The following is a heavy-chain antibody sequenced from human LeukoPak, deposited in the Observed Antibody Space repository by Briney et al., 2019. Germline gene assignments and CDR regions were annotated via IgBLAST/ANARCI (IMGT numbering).Heavy chain of an antibody. CDR3: ARGRGAARQYNWFDP. J-gene: IGHJ5*02. V-gene: IGHV4-59*12. CDR2: IYYSGST. CDR1: GGSISSYY. D-gene: IGHD6-6*01. Sequence: PSETLSLTCTVSGGSISSYYWSWIRQPPGKGLEWIGYIYYSGSTYYNPSLKSRVTISVDTSKNQFSLKLSSVTAADTAVYYCARGRGAARQYNWFDPWGQGTLVTVSS.